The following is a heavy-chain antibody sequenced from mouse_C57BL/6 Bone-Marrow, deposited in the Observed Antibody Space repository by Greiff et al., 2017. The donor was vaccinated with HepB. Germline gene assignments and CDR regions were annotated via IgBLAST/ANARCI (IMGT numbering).Heavy chain of an antibody. V-gene: IGHV14-4*01. CDR2: IDPENGDT. Sequence: EVKLMESGAELVRPGASVKLSCTASGFNIKDDYMHWVKQRPEQGLEWIGWIDPENGDTEYASKFQGKATITADTSSNTAYLQLSSLTSEDTAVYYCTTGLSEAWFAYWGQGTLVTVSA. CDR1: GFNIKDDY. D-gene: IGHD3-3*01. CDR3: TTGLSEAWFAY. J-gene: IGHJ3*01.